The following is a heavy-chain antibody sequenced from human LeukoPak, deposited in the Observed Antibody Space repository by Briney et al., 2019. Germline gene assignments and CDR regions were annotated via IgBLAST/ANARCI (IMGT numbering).Heavy chain of an antibody. CDR2: IGSSDSTT. CDR1: GFIFNIYE. Sequence: GGSLRLSCVGSGFIFNIYEMNWVRQAPGKGLEWLSYIGSSDSTTHYADSVKGRFTISRDNAKNSLYLQMNSLRVEDTAVYYCARDRRVWFGTTYYMDVWGKGTTVTVSS. V-gene: IGHV3-48*03. J-gene: IGHJ6*03. CDR3: ARDRRVWFGTTYYMDV. D-gene: IGHD3-10*01.